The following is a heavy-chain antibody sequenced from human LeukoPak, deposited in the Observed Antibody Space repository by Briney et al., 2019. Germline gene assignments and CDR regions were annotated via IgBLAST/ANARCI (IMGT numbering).Heavy chain of an antibody. V-gene: IGHV3-30*02. CDR1: GFTFSSYG. CDR2: IRYDGSNK. CDR3: AKNLYSGSYSSFDY. Sequence: PGGSLRLSCAASGFTFSSYGMHWVRQAPGKGLEWVAFIRYDGSNKYYADSVKGRFTISRDNSKNTLYLQMNSLRAEDTAVYYCAKNLYSGSYSSFDYWGQGTLVTVSS. J-gene: IGHJ4*02. D-gene: IGHD1-26*01.